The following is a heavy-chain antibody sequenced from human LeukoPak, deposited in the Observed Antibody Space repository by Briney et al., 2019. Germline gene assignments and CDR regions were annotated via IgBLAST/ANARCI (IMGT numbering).Heavy chain of an antibody. J-gene: IGHJ5*02. V-gene: IGHV3-48*01. Sequence: GGSLRLSCAASGVTVTNKYMTWVRQAPGRGLEWVSYISSSSSTIYYADSVKGRFAISRDNAKNSLYLQMNSLRAEDTAVYYCAKGATTGWFDPWGQGTLVIVSS. CDR1: GVTVTNKY. D-gene: IGHD1-26*01. CDR2: ISSSSSTI. CDR3: AKGATTGWFDP.